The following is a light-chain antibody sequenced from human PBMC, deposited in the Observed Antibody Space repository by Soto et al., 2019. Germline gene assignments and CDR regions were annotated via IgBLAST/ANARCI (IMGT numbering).Light chain of an antibody. Sequence: EIALTQSPATLSLSPGERATLSCRASQSVRSSYLAWYQQKPGQAPRLLIYGASSRATGIPDRFSGSGSGTDFTLTISRLEPEDFAVYYCQQYGSSLYTFGQGTKLEIK. J-gene: IGKJ2*01. V-gene: IGKV3-20*01. CDR3: QQYGSSLYT. CDR2: GAS. CDR1: QSVRSSY.